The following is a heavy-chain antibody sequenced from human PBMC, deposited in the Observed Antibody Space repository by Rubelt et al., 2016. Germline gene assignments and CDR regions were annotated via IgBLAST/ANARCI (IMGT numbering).Heavy chain of an antibody. CDR3: ARGYCSGGSCNDRSRFDP. CDR1: GFTVSSNY. Sequence: EVQLVESGGGLVQPGGSLRLSCAASGFTVSSNYMSWVRQAPGKGLEWVSVIYSGGSTYYADSVKGRFTISRDNSKKTLYLQMNSLRAEDTAVYYCARGYCSGGSCNDRSRFDPWGQGTLVTVSS. V-gene: IGHV3-66*01. J-gene: IGHJ5*02. CDR2: IYSGGST. D-gene: IGHD2-15*01.